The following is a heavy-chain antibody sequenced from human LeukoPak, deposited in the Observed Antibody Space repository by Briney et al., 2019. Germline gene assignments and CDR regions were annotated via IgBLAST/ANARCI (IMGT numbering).Heavy chain of an antibody. D-gene: IGHD6-13*01. CDR1: GFTFSSYS. J-gene: IGHJ4*02. Sequence: GGSLRLSCAASGFTFSSYSMNWVRQAPGKGLEWVSSISSSSSYVYYADSVKGRFTISRDNAKNSLYLQMNSLRAEDTAVYYCARGLEQLVDLGSDYWGQGTLVTVSS. CDR3: ARGLEQLVDLGSDY. CDR2: ISSSSSYV. V-gene: IGHV3-21*01.